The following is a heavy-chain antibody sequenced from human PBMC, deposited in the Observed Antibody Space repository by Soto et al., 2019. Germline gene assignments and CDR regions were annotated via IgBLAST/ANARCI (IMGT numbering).Heavy chain of an antibody. V-gene: IGHV3-48*03. D-gene: IGHD1-26*01. CDR3: ARRASR. J-gene: IGHJ3*01. CDR1: GFTFSSSE. CDR2: IHPSGQPI. Sequence: EVQLVESGGDLVQPGGSLRLSCAVSGFTFSSSEMYWVRQAPGKGLEWISYIHPSGQPIFYADSVKGRFTISRDNANNSLFLQMNSLRAEDTAVYYCARRASRWGQGTMVTVSS.